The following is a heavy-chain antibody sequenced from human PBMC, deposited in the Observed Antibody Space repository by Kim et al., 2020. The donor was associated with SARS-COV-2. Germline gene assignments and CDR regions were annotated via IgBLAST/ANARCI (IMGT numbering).Heavy chain of an antibody. V-gene: IGHV5-51*01. CDR3: ARHVGVTIQPDY. Sequence: RYSPSFQGQVTISADKSISTAYLQWSSLKASDTAMYYCARHVGVTIQPDYWGRGTLVTVSS. D-gene: IGHD4-4*01. J-gene: IGHJ4*02.